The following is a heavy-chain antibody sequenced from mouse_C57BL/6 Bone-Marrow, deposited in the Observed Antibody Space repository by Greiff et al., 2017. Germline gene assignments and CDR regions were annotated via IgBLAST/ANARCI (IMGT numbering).Heavy chain of an antibody. Sequence: VQLQQSGAELVRPGASVKLSCKASGYTFTDYYINWVKQRPGQGLEWIARIYPGSGNTYYNEKFKGKATLTAEKSSSTAYMQLSSLTSEDSAVYFCARIDPYYGSSYGGYFDVWGTGTTVTVSS. D-gene: IGHD1-1*01. CDR1: GYTFTDYY. V-gene: IGHV1-76*01. CDR2: IYPGSGNT. J-gene: IGHJ1*03. CDR3: ARIDPYYGSSYGGYFDV.